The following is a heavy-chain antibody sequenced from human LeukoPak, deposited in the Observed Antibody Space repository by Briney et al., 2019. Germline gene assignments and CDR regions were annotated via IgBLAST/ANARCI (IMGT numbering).Heavy chain of an antibody. J-gene: IGHJ4*02. Sequence: GGSLRLSCAASGFTFSNYEMNWVRQAPGKGLEWVSYISSTSNMIYYADSVRGRFTISRDNAENSLYLQMNSLRVEDTAVYYCATASGSWYSYYFDNWGQGTLVSVS. CDR2: ISSTSNMI. CDR1: GFTFSNYE. D-gene: IGHD6-13*01. CDR3: ATASGSWYSYYFDN. V-gene: IGHV3-48*03.